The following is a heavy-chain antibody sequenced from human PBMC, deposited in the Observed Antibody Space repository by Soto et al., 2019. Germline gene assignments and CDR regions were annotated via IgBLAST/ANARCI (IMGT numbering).Heavy chain of an antibody. V-gene: IGHV3-9*01. CDR2: ISWNSGSI. J-gene: IGHJ4*02. CDR1: GFTFDDYA. Sequence: GGSLRLSCAASGFTFDDYAMHWVRQAPGKGLEWVSGISWNSGSIGYADSVKGRFTISRDNAKNSLYLQMNSLRAEDTALYYYAKETYYYDSSGYQLDMNYWGQGTLVTVSS. CDR3: AKETYYYDSSGYQLDMNY. D-gene: IGHD3-22*01.